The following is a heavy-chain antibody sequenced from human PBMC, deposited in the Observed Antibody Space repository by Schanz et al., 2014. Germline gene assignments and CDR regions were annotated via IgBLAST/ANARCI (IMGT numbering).Heavy chain of an antibody. V-gene: IGHV1-2*06. Sequence: QVQLVQSGSELKKPGASVKVSCKASGYTFTGYSMHWVRQAPGQGLEWMGRINPNSGGTNYAQKFQGRVTMTRDTSTSTVYMELTRLTFDDTAIYYCARDSDVSKYNLFDSWGQGTLVTVSS. J-gene: IGHJ5*01. CDR2: INPNSGGT. CDR1: GYTFTGYS. CDR3: ARDSDVSKYNLFDS.